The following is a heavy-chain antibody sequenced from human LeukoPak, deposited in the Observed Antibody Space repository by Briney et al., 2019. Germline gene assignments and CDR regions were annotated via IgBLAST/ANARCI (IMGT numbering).Heavy chain of an antibody. CDR2: IYTSGKT. CDR1: GGSISSYY. J-gene: IGHJ4*02. CDR3: ARGVAGNGYYFDY. D-gene: IGHD6-19*01. V-gene: IGHV4-4*07. Sequence: SETLSLMCTVSGGSISSYYWSWIRQPAGKGLVGIGRIYTSGKTHYNPSLKSLVTISLDTSKNHFSLKLSSETAADTSVYYCARGVAGNGYYFDYWGQGTLVTVSS.